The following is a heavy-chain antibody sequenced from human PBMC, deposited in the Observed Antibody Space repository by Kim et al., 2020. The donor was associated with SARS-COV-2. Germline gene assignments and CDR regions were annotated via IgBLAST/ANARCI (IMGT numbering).Heavy chain of an antibody. CDR3: ARGPRVWELQLFDY. Sequence: AQKFQGRGTMTRDTSTSTVYMELSSLRSEDTAVYYCARGPRVWELQLFDYWGQGTLVTVSS. J-gene: IGHJ4*02. V-gene: IGHV1-46*01. D-gene: IGHD1-26*01.